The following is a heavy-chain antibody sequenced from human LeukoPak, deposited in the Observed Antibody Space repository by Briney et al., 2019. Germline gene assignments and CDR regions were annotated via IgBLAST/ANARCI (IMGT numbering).Heavy chain of an antibody. J-gene: IGHJ4*02. CDR2: IYYSGST. CDR3: ARDVRWYCSGGSCYSYFDY. Sequence: PSETLSLTCTVSGGSISSGGYYWSWIRQHPGTGLEWIGYIYYSGSTNYNPSLKSRVTISVDTSKNQFSLKLSSVTAADTAVHYCARDVRWYCSGGSCYSYFDYWGQGTLVTVSS. CDR1: GGSISSGGYY. V-gene: IGHV4-61*08. D-gene: IGHD2-15*01.